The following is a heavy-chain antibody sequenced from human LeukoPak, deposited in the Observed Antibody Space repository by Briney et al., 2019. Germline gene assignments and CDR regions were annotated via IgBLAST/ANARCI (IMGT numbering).Heavy chain of an antibody. CDR1: GFTFSSYA. CDR3: ARDRSYSSGWYGDDY. D-gene: IGHD6-19*01. Sequence: PGGSLRLSCAASGFTFSSYAMSWIRQAPGKGLEWVSYISSSSSTIYYADSVKGRFTISRDNAENSLYLQMNSLRDDDTAVYYCARDRSYSSGWYGDDYWGQGTLVTVSS. CDR2: ISSSSSTI. V-gene: IGHV3-48*02. J-gene: IGHJ4*02.